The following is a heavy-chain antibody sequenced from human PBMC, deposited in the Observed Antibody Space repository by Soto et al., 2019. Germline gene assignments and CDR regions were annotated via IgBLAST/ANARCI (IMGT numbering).Heavy chain of an antibody. V-gene: IGHV4-39*01. CDR2: ISHMGTT. J-gene: IGHJ5*02. D-gene: IGHD6-19*01. Sequence: SQTRSLTCTFSAAALSVVTSTWAWTRQSALSRLEWIGTISHMGTTYYNTSLENRLTISLDTSKKQFTLKLTSVAAADTAVYYCARLPTGWPNWVDPWGQGILVTVSS. CDR3: ARLPTGWPNWVDP. CDR1: AAALSVVTST.